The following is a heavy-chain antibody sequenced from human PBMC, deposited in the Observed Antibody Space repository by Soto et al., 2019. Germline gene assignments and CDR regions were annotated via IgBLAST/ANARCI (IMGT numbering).Heavy chain of an antibody. V-gene: IGHV4-31*03. Sequence: SETLSLTCTVSGGSISSGGYYWSWIRQHPGKGLEWIGYIYYSGSTYYNPSLKSRVTISVDTSKNQFSLKLSSVTAADTAVYYCSCARTTDPFDYWGQGTLVTVSA. CDR1: GGSISSGGYY. CDR3: SCARTTDPFDY. CDR2: IYYSGST. J-gene: IGHJ4*02.